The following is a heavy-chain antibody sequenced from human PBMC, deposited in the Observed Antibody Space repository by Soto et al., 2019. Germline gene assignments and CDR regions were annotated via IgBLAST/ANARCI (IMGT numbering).Heavy chain of an antibody. CDR1: GFTFSSYA. D-gene: IGHD3-22*01. CDR2: ISGSGGST. V-gene: IGHV3-23*01. CDR3: AKSVLAHYYDSSGFDY. Sequence: GGSLRLSCAASGFTFSSYAMSWVRQAPGKGLEWVSAISGSGGSTYYADSVKGRFTISRDNSKNTLYLQMNSLRAEDTAVYYCAKSVLAHYYDSSGFDYWGQGTLVTVS. J-gene: IGHJ4*02.